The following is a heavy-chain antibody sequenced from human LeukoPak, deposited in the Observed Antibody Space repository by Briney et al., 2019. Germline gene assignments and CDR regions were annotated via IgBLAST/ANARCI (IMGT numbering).Heavy chain of an antibody. D-gene: IGHD3-9*01. Sequence: GGTLRLSCAASGFTFSSYGMSWVRQAPGKGLEWVSAISGTGGSTYYADSVKGRFTISRDNSKNTLYLQMNSLRAEDTAVYYCARDGSGILTVYYFDYWGQGTLVTVSS. CDR1: GFTFSSYG. V-gene: IGHV3-23*01. CDR3: ARDGSGILTVYYFDY. CDR2: ISGTGGST. J-gene: IGHJ4*02.